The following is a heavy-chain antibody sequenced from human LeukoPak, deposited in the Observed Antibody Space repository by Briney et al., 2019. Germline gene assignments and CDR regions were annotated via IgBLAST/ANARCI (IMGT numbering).Heavy chain of an antibody. J-gene: IGHJ4*02. Sequence: GGSLRLSCAASGFTVSSNYMSWVRQAPGKGLEWVSTISRSGRYTYYADSVKGRFTISRDKSKNTLYMVMNSLRDEDTAVYYCAKDDCTNGICYKNWGQGTLVTVSS. CDR3: AKDDCTNGICYKN. V-gene: IGHV3-23*01. CDR2: ISRSGRYT. CDR1: GFTVSSNY. D-gene: IGHD2-8*01.